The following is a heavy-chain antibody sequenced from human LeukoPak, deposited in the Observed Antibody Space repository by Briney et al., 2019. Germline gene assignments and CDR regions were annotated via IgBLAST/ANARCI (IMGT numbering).Heavy chain of an antibody. Sequence: GGSLRLSCAASGFTFSNYWMTWVRQVPGKGLEWVASIKEDGSDRYNVDSVKGRFTISRDNAKNSLALQMSSLRAEDTAVYYCASTLTFDNWGLGILVTVSS. V-gene: IGHV3-7*01. CDR3: ASTLTFDN. J-gene: IGHJ3*02. CDR1: GFTFSNYW. CDR2: IKEDGSDR.